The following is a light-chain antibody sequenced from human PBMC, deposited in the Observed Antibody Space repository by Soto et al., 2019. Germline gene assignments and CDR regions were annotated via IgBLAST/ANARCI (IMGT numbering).Light chain of an antibody. J-gene: IGKJ1*01. CDR1: QSVSSN. CDR3: QQYTNWPPWT. CDR2: GAS. V-gene: IGKV3-15*01. Sequence: EIVMKQSPATLSVSPGERATLSCRASQSVSSNLAWYQQKPGQAPRLXXYGASTRATGIPARFSGSGSGTELTLTISGLQSEDFAVYYGQQYTNWPPWTFGQGTKVDIK.